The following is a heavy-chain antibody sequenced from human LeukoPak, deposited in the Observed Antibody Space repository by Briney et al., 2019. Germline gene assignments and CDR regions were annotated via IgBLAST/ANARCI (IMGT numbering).Heavy chain of an antibody. D-gene: IGHD6-25*01. V-gene: IGHV1-69*05. CDR2: LTPSFGTT. CDR3: AGEGNRIAAPDNNWFDP. Sequence: VASVKVSCKASGGIFRRHVVSWVRQAPGQGVEWMGGLTPSFGTTNYAPNFQGRVTFTTDESMNTVYMELNNLQFGDTAVYYCAGEGNRIAAPDNNWFDPWGQGTLVTVS. CDR1: GGIFRRHV. J-gene: IGHJ5*02.